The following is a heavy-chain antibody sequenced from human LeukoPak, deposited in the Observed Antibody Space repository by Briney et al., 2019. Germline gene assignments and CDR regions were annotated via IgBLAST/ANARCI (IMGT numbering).Heavy chain of an antibody. Sequence: GGSLRLSCAASEFSVGSNYMTWVRQAPGKGLEWVSLIYGGGSTYYADSVKGRFTISRDNSKNTLYLQMNSLRAEDTAVYYCARDHHRRLYDSQARDTFDIWGQGTMVTVSS. CDR3: ARDHHRRLYDSQARDTFDI. V-gene: IGHV3-66*01. D-gene: IGHD3-22*01. J-gene: IGHJ3*02. CDR1: EFSVGSNY. CDR2: IYGGGST.